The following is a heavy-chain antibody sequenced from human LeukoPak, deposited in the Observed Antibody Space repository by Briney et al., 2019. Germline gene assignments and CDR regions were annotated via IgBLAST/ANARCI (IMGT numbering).Heavy chain of an antibody. Sequence: GGSLRLSCAASGFTFSRYARSWVRWAPGKGLECVSGISGGGGNTNYAESVKGRFTISRDNSKNTLYLQMHGLRAEDTAVYYCAKNSHYGDYEGGFDFWGQGTLVTVSS. V-gene: IGHV3-23*01. CDR2: ISGGGGNT. J-gene: IGHJ4*02. CDR1: GFTFSRYA. CDR3: AKNSHYGDYEGGFDF. D-gene: IGHD4-17*01.